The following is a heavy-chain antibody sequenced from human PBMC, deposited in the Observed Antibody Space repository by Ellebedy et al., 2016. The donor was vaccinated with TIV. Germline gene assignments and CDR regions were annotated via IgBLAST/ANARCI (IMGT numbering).Heavy chain of an antibody. J-gene: IGHJ5*02. V-gene: IGHV6-1*01. D-gene: IGHD2-21*02. CDR1: GDTVSTNSAA. Sequence: SQTLSLTCAISGDTVSTNSAAWNWIRQSPSSGLEWLGRTYYRSKWYNEYAVSVKSRITINPDTSKNQLSLQLNSVTPEDTAGYYCARGGDSESWFDPWGQGTLVTVSS. CDR2: TYYRSKWYN. CDR3: ARGGDSESWFDP.